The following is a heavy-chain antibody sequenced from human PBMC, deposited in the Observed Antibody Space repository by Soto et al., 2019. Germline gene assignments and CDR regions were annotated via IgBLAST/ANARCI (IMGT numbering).Heavy chain of an antibody. CDR2: IYPGDSDT. CDR1: GYSFTSYW. Sequence: GESLKISCNGSGYSFTSYWIGWVRQMPGKGLEWMGIIYPGDSDTRYSPSFQGQVTISADKSISTAYLQWSSLKASDTAMYYCAKYSGYDYLGMDVWGQATPVTVSS. D-gene: IGHD5-12*01. V-gene: IGHV5-51*01. J-gene: IGHJ6*02. CDR3: AKYSGYDYLGMDV.